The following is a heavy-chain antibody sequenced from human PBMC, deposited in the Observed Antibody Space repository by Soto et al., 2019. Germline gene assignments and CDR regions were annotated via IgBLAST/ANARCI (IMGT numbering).Heavy chain of an antibody. Sequence: GLTLRLSWVASRITFGSRSMSWVRQAPGEGLEWVSTITDTGGDTKYSDSVRGRFTMSRDNSKKTLYLQMNNLRAEDSALYYCSRGSTDSYPGSRIFDFWGRGTLVTVPS. J-gene: IGHJ4*02. V-gene: IGHV3-23*01. D-gene: IGHD3-10*01. CDR2: ITDTGGDT. CDR3: SRGSTDSYPGSRIFDF. CDR1: RITFGSRS.